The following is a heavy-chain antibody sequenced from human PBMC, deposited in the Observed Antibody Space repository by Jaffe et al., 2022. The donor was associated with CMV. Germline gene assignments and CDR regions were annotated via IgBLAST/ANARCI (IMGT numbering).Heavy chain of an antibody. CDR2: ISGSGGST. Sequence: EVQLLESGGGLVQPGGSLRLSCAASGFTFSSYAMSWVRQAPGKGLEWVSAISGSGGSTYYADSVKGRFTISRDNSKNTLYLQMNSLRAEDTAVYYCASPLVDYYDSSRGAFDIWGQGTMVTVSS. D-gene: IGHD3-22*01. J-gene: IGHJ3*02. V-gene: IGHV3-23*01. CDR1: GFTFSSYA. CDR3: ASPLVDYYDSSRGAFDI.